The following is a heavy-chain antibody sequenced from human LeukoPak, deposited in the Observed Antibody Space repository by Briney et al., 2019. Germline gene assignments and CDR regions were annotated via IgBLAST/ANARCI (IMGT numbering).Heavy chain of an antibody. CDR2: MNPYSGIT. Sequence: ASVKVSCKASGYTFTSSYDINWVRQAPGQGLEWMGWMNPYSGITGYTQKFQGRVAMTRDTSISTAYMELSSLTSEDTAVYFCARENVNRGSSWGYDYFGMDVWGQGTAVTVSS. J-gene: IGHJ6*02. V-gene: IGHV1-8*01. CDR1: GYTFTSSYD. D-gene: IGHD6-13*01. CDR3: ARENVNRGSSWGYDYFGMDV.